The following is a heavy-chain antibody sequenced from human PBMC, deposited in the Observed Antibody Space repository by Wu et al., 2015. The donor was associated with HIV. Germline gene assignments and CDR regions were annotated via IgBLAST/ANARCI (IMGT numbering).Heavy chain of an antibody. J-gene: IGHJ4*02. Sequence: QGQLVQSGPEVKKPGAPVKVSCKASDYTFTSYGISWVRQAPGQGLEWMGWISAYNGHTNYAQNLQGRVTMTTDTSTSTAYMELRSLRSDDTAVYYCAGDCTAYCIGGSSALGDYWGQGTLVTVSS. CDR2: ISAYNGHT. V-gene: IGHV1-18*01. D-gene: IGHD2-15*01. CDR1: DYTFTSYG. CDR3: AGDCTAYCIGGSSALGDY.